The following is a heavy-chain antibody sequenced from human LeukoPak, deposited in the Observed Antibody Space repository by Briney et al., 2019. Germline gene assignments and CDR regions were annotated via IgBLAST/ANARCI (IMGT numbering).Heavy chain of an antibody. Sequence: GGSLRLSCAASGFTFSSYSMNWVRQAPGKGLEWVSSISSSRSYIYYADSVKGRFTISRDNAKNSLYLQMNSLRAEDTAVYYCARERGSIGGTTSSFDSWAQGTLVTVSS. CDR1: GFTFSSYS. J-gene: IGHJ4*02. CDR2: ISSSRSYI. V-gene: IGHV3-21*01. D-gene: IGHD1-26*01. CDR3: ARERGSIGGTTSSFDS.